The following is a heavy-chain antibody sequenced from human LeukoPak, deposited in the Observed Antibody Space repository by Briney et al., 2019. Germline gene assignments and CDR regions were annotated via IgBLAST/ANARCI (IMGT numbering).Heavy chain of an antibody. V-gene: IGHV3-48*01. Sequence: QPGGSLRLSCEASGFTFSSYSMNWVRQAPGKGLEWISYISTSTTTIYYANSVKGRFNISRDNSKNTLYLQMNSLRVEDTAMYYCAKDVEMATEYYYMDVWGKGTTVTVSS. CDR1: GFTFSSYS. J-gene: IGHJ6*04. D-gene: IGHD5-24*01. CDR3: AKDVEMATEYYYMDV. CDR2: ISTSTTTI.